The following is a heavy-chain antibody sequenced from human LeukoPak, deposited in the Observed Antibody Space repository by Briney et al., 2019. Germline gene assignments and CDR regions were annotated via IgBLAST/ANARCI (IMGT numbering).Heavy chain of an antibody. CDR2: IIPIFGTA. CDR3: AREGSYSSSWYGAPTTQGLFDY. J-gene: IGHJ4*02. CDR1: GGTFSSYA. Sequence: SVKVSCKASGGTFSSYAISWVRQAPGQGLEWMGGIIPIFGTANYAQKFQGRVTITSDESTSTAYMELSSLRSEDTAVYYCAREGSYSSSWYGAPTTQGLFDYWGQGTLVTVSS. V-gene: IGHV1-69*13. D-gene: IGHD6-13*01.